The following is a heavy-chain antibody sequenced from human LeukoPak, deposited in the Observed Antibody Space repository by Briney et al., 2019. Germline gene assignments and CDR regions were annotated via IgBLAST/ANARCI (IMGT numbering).Heavy chain of an antibody. Sequence: ASVKVSCKASGYTFTSYGISWVRQAPGQGLEWMGWISAYNGNTNYAQKLQGRVTMTTDTSTSTAYMELRSLRSDDTAVYYCARDLIAVDRLPFDYWGQGTLVTVSS. V-gene: IGHV1-18*01. D-gene: IGHD6-19*01. J-gene: IGHJ4*02. CDR2: ISAYNGNT. CDR1: GYTFTSYG. CDR3: ARDLIAVDRLPFDY.